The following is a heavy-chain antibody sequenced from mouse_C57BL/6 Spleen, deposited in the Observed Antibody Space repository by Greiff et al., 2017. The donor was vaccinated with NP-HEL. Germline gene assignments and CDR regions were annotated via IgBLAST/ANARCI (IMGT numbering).Heavy chain of an antibody. D-gene: IGHD1-1*01. CDR3: TTSTTVVPTWFAY. V-gene: IGHV14-4*01. CDR2: IDPENGDT. Sequence: DVKLVESGAELVRPGASVKLSCTASGFNIKDDYMHWVKQRPAQGLEWIGWIDPENGDTEYASKFQGKATITADTSSNTAYLQLSSLTSEDTAVYYCTTSTTVVPTWFAYWGQGTLVTVSA. CDR1: GFNIKDDY. J-gene: IGHJ3*01.